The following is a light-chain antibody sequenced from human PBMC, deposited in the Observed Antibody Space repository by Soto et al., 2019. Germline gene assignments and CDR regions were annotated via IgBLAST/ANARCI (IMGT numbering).Light chain of an antibody. Sequence: DIQISQSPSSLSASVGDRVTITCRASQSISSYLNWYQQKPGKAPKLLIYAASSLQSGVPSRFSGSGSGTVFTLTISSLQPDDFATYYCQNYNSYSEEFGQGTKVDIK. CDR2: AAS. V-gene: IGKV1-5*01. J-gene: IGKJ1*01. CDR3: QNYNSYSEE. CDR1: QSISSY.